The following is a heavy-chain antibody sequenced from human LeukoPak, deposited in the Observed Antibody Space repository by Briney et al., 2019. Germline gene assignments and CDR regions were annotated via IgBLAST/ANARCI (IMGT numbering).Heavy chain of an antibody. D-gene: IGHD5-18*01. V-gene: IGHV1-2*02. CDR2: INPNSGGT. J-gene: IGHJ4*02. CDR1: GYTFTGYY. Sequence: ASVKVSCKASGYTFTGYYMHWVRQAPGQGLEWMGWINPNSGGTNYAQKLQGRVTMTTDTSTSTAYMERGSLRSDDTAVYYCARGGYSYGYGDYWGQGTLVTVSS. CDR3: ARGGYSYGYGDY.